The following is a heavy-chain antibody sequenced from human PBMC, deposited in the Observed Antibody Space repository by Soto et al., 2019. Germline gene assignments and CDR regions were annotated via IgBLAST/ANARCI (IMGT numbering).Heavy chain of an antibody. CDR2: IYHSGST. CDR1: GGSISSGGYS. V-gene: IGHV4-30-2*01. J-gene: IGHJ4*02. CDR3: AAGGGLPRYY. Sequence: QLQLQESGSGLVKPSQTLSLTCAVSGGSISSGGYSWSWIRQPPGKGLEWIGYIYHSGSTYSNPSLTSRVIISVDRSKNQFSLKLSSVAAADTAVYYCAAGGGLPRYYWGQGTLVTVSS. D-gene: IGHD5-12*01.